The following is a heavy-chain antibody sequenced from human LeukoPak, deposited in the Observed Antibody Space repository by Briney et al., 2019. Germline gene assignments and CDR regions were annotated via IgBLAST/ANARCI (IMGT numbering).Heavy chain of an antibody. CDR2: IYYSGST. J-gene: IGHJ4*02. CDR3: ARENIVVVPAALGPYSISSPFDY. D-gene: IGHD2-2*01. V-gene: IGHV4-30-4*08. CDR1: GGSISSGDYY. Sequence: PSQTLSLTCTVSGGSISSGDYYWSWIRQPPGKGLEWIGYIYYSGSTYYNPSLKSRVTISVDTSKNQFSLKLSSVTAADTAVYYCARENIVVVPAALGPYSISSPFDYWGQGTLVTVSS.